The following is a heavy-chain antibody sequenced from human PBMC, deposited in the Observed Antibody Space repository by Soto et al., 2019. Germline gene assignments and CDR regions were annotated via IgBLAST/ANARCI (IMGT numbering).Heavy chain of an antibody. J-gene: IGHJ5*02. V-gene: IGHV1-3*01. CDR3: ARGAGYCTSTTCSHWFDP. Sequence: ASVKVSCKASGYRFTTYAMHWVRQAPGQRLEWKGRINVGSGNTKYSQNFQGRVTITTDASASSVYMELSSLRYEDTAVYYCARGAGYCTSTTCSHWFDPWGQGTLVTVSS. D-gene: IGHD2-2*01. CDR2: INVGSGNT. CDR1: GYRFTTYA.